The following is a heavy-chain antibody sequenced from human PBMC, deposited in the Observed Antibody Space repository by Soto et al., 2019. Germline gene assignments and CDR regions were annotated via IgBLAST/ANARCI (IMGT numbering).Heavy chain of an antibody. CDR2: IYPGDSDT. Sequence: GESLKISCKGSGYSFTSYWIGWVRQMPGKGLEWMGIIYPGDSDTRYSPSFQGQVTISADKSISTAYLQWSSLKASDTAMYYCASQKSYCGRYLFVFYICGQGSMVTV. V-gene: IGHV5-51*01. CDR1: GYSFTSYW. CDR3: ASQKSYCGRYLFVFYI. J-gene: IGHJ3*02. D-gene: IGHD1-26*01.